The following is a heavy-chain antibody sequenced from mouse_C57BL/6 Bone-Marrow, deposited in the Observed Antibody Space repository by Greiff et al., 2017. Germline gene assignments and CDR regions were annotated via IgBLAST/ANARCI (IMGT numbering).Heavy chain of an antibody. J-gene: IGHJ3*01. V-gene: IGHV1-15*01. Sequence: QVQLKESGAELVRPGASVTLSCKASGYTFTDYEMHWVKQTPVHGLEWIGAIDPETGGTAYNQKFKGKAILTADKSSSTAYMELRSLTSEDSAVYYCTRGIYYGYDWFAYWGQGTLVTVSA. D-gene: IGHD2-2*01. CDR2: IDPETGGT. CDR3: TRGIYYGYDWFAY. CDR1: GYTFTDYE.